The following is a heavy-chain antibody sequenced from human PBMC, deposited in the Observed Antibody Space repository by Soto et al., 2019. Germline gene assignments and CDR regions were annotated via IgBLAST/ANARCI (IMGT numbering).Heavy chain of an antibody. D-gene: IGHD6-19*01. J-gene: IGHJ3*01. V-gene: IGHV4-31*02. CDR1: GGSISSGGYY. CDR3: VRVWLNSFDF. Sequence: SEALSLPWTVSGGSISSGGYYWSWIRQRQGKGVGWMGYIYYSGSTYYNPSLKSRVTISVDTSKNQFSLKLSAGTDAGAAVYFMVRVWLNSFDFRGPGIMGT. CDR2: IYYSGST.